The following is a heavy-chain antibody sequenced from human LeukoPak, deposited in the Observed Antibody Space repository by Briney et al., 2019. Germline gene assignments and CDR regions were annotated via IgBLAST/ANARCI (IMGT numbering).Heavy chain of an antibody. J-gene: IGHJ3*02. Sequence: SQTLSLTCAVSGGSISSGGYSWSWIRQPPGKGLEWIGYIYYSGSTYYNPSLKSRVTISVDTSKNQFSLKLSSVTAADTAVYYCARDRYYYDSSGYFARTHDAFDIWGQGTMVTVSS. CDR2: IYYSGST. CDR1: GGSISSGGYS. D-gene: IGHD3-22*01. V-gene: IGHV4-31*11. CDR3: ARDRYYYDSSGYFARTHDAFDI.